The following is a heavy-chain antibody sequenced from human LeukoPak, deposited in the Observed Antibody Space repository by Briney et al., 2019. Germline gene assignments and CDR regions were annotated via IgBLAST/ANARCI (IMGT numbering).Heavy chain of an antibody. CDR3: ARAKPSGWFDY. CDR2: IYYSGST. J-gene: IGHJ4*02. Sequence: SETLSLTCTVSGGSISSYYWSWIRQPPGKGLEWIGYIYYSGSTNYNPSLKSRVTISVDTSKSQFSLKLSSVTAADTAVYYCARAKPSGWFDYWGQGTLVTVSS. D-gene: IGHD6-19*01. V-gene: IGHV4-59*01. CDR1: GGSISSYY.